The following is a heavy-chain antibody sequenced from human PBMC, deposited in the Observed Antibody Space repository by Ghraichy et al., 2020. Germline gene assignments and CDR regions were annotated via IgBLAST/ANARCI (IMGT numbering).Heavy chain of an antibody. V-gene: IGHV4-59*01. J-gene: IGHJ4*02. CDR1: GGSLNNDY. CDR3: AREPYSCSGGTCYTGYFDS. CDR2: IHSSGST. Sequence: SETLSLTCTVSGGSLNNDYWSWIRQPPWKGLEWIGFIHSSGSTSYNPSLESRITISLDTSKNQISLKVRSVTAADTAIYFCAREPYSCSGGTCYTGYFDSWGQGILVAVSS. D-gene: IGHD2-15*01.